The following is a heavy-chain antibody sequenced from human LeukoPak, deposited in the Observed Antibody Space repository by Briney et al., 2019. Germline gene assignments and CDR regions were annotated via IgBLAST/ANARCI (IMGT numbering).Heavy chain of an antibody. D-gene: IGHD3-10*01. Sequence: GGSLRLSCAASGFTFSTYAMSWVRQAPGKGLEWVSGISGSGGSTNYADSVKGRFTISRDNSKNTLYLQMNSLRAEDTAVYYCARDHGSGSYFSHCDYWGQGTLVTVSS. J-gene: IGHJ4*02. CDR1: GFTFSTYA. V-gene: IGHV3-23*01. CDR3: ARDHGSGSYFSHCDY. CDR2: ISGSGGST.